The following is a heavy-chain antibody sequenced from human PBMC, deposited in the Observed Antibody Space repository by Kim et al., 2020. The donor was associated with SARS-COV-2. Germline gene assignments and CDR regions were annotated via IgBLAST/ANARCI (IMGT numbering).Heavy chain of an antibody. D-gene: IGHD3-10*01. V-gene: IGHV3-23*03. Sequence: GGSLRLSCAASGFTFSSYAMSWVRQAPGKGLEWVSVIYSGGSSTYYADSVKGRFTISRDNSKNTLYLQMNSLRAEDTAVYYCAKGDREVLLWFGELLYSFGGDAFDIWGQGTMVTVSS. CDR1: GFTFSSYA. CDR2: IYSGGSST. CDR3: AKGDREVLLWFGELLYSFGGDAFDI. J-gene: IGHJ3*02.